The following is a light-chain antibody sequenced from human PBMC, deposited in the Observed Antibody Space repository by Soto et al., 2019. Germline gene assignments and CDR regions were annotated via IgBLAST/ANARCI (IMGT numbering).Light chain of an antibody. J-gene: IGKJ5*01. V-gene: IGKV3-11*01. Sequence: EIVLKQSPGTMSLSPGERASLSCRASQSVSSYLAWYQQKPGQAPRLLIYDASNRATGIPARFIGSGSGTDFTLTIRSIEPEDFAVYYCQQRSNWPPFCQGTRLEIK. CDR2: DAS. CDR3: QQRSNWPP. CDR1: QSVSSY.